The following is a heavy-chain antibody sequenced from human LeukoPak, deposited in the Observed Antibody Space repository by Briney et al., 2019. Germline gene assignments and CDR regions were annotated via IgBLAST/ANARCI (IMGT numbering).Heavy chain of an antibody. CDR3: ARITDYCTSTNCHPYFDY. CDR2: INPYNDDT. V-gene: IGHV1-18*01. CDR1: GYTFTMYS. Sequence: ASVKVSCKASGYTFTMYSISWVRQAPGQGLEWMGWINPYNDDTNNAQKLQGRVTMTTDTSTSTAYMELRSLRSDDTAVYYCARITDYCTSTNCHPYFDYWGQGTLVTVSS. J-gene: IGHJ4*02. D-gene: IGHD2-2*01.